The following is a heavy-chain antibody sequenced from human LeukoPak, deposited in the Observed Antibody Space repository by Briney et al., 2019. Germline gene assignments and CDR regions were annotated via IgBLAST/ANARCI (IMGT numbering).Heavy chain of an antibody. CDR1: GGSISSSSYY. V-gene: IGHV4-39*01. D-gene: IGHD4-17*01. J-gene: IGHJ3*02. CDR2: IYYSGST. Sequence: SETLSLTCTVSGGSISSSSYYWGWIRQPPAKGLEWIGSIYYSGSTYYNPSLKSRVTISVDTSKNQLSLKLTSVTAADTAVYYYGYGDSLDAFDIWGQGTMVTVSS. CDR3: GYGDSLDAFDI.